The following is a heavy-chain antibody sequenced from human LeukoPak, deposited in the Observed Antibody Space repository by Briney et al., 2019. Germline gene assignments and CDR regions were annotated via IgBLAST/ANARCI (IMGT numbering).Heavy chain of an antibody. CDR2: INPNSGGT. D-gene: IGHD6-6*01. J-gene: IGHJ4*02. CDR3: ARVGSITARKNYFDY. Sequence: ASVKVSCMAAGYXFTAYYIHWVRQAPGQGLEWVGWINPNSGGTNSAQKFQGRVTMTRDSSISTAYMEISRLTSDDTAVYHCARVGSITARKNYFDYWGQGTLVTVSS. CDR1: GYXFTAYY. V-gene: IGHV1-2*02.